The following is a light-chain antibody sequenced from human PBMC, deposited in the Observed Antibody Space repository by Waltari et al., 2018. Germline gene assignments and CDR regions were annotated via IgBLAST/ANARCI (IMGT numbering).Light chain of an antibody. CDR1: QGIRSW. CDR2: GAS. J-gene: IGKJ3*01. CDR3: HHANSFPFT. V-gene: IGKV1D-12*01. Sequence: VQMTQSPSSVSATVGDRITVTCRASQGIRSWLAWYQQKPGKGPKLLIYGASSLQSGVPSRFSGSGSGTDFTLTISSLQPEDFATYFCHHANSFPFTFGPGTKVDIK.